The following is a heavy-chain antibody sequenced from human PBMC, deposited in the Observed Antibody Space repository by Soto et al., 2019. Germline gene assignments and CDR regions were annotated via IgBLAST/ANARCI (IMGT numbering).Heavy chain of an antibody. V-gene: IGHV3-33*01. CDR3: ASAYCTSPTCLNWFDP. CDR1: GFIFSNYG. D-gene: IGHD2-2*01. Sequence: GGSLRLSCAASGFIFSNYGMHWVRQAPGKGLEWVAVIWYDGSNKYYADSVKGRFTISRHNSYNTLYLQMDRLRVEDTAVYYCASAYCTSPTCLNWFDPWGRGTLVTVSS. CDR2: IWYDGSNK. J-gene: IGHJ5*02.